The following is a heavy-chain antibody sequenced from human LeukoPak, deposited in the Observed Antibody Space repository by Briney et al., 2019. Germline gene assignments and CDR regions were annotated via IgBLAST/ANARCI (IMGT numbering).Heavy chain of an antibody. D-gene: IGHD2-2*01. CDR3: ARGIGVVPAAAIDY. J-gene: IGHJ4*02. Sequence: SSETLSLTCAVSGGSISSSNRWSWVRQPPGKGLEWIGEIYHSGSTNYNPSLKSRVTISVDKSKNQFSLKLSSVTAADTAVYYCARGIGVVPAAAIDYWGQGTLVTVSS. CDR1: GGSISSSNR. V-gene: IGHV4-4*02. CDR2: IYHSGST.